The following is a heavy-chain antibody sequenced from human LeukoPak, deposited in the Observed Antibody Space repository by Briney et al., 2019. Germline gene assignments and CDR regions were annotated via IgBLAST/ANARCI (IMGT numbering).Heavy chain of an antibody. Sequence: ASVKVSCKASGYTFTSYDIHWVRQATGQGLEWMGWMNPNSGNTGYAQKFQGRVTMTRNTSISTAYMELSSLRSEDTAVYYCARGLTYYDFWSGYTRNWFDPWGQGTLVTVSS. J-gene: IGHJ5*02. CDR2: MNPNSGNT. CDR3: ARGLTYYDFWSGYTRNWFDP. CDR1: GYTFTSYD. V-gene: IGHV1-8*01. D-gene: IGHD3-3*01.